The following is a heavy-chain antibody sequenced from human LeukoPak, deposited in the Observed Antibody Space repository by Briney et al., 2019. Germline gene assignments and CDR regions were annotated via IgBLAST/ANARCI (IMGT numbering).Heavy chain of an antibody. Sequence: ASVKVSCKGSGYSFSNHGFTWVRQAPGQGLEWIGWISPHKGNTNYQQRLQGRLIMTTDASTSKAYMELRDLRSDDTAIYYCARDQQQGDHYSFYYMDFWGEGTTVIVSS. CDR2: ISPHKGNT. J-gene: IGHJ6*03. CDR1: GYSFSNHG. V-gene: IGHV1-18*01. D-gene: IGHD2-21*02. CDR3: ARDQQQGDHYSFYYMDF.